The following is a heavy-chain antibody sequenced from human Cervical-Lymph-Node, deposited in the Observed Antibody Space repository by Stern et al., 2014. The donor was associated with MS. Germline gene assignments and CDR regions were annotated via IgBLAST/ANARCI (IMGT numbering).Heavy chain of an antibody. Sequence: EVQLVESGGGLVQPGRSLRLSCAASGFTFDDYGMYWVRQTPGEGLGWGSGISWDSGRLGYADSVKGRFTISRDNAKNFLYLQMNSLRPEDTALYYCAKGGGDYGFGWFDPWGQGTLVTVSS. D-gene: IGHD4-17*01. CDR2: ISWDSGRL. V-gene: IGHV3-9*01. CDR1: GFTFDDYG. J-gene: IGHJ5*02. CDR3: AKGGGDYGFGWFDP.